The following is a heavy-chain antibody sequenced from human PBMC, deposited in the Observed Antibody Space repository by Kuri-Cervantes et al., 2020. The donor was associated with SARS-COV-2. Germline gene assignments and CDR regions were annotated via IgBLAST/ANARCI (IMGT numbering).Heavy chain of an antibody. Sequence: SVKVSCKASGGTFSSYAISWVRQAPGQGLEWMGRIIPILGIANYAQKFQGRVTITADKSTSTAYMELSSLRSEDTAVYYCARDGGTYYDFWSGYHGRGMDAWGQGTTVTVSS. J-gene: IGHJ6*02. CDR3: ARDGGTYYDFWSGYHGRGMDA. D-gene: IGHD3-3*01. CDR1: GGTFSSYA. CDR2: IIPILGIA. V-gene: IGHV1-69*04.